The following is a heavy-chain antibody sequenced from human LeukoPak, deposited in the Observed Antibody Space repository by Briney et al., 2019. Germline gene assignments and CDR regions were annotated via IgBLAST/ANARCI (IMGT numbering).Heavy chain of an antibody. CDR2: ISSSSSYI. CDR1: GFTFSSYE. V-gene: IGHV3-21*01. J-gene: IGHJ4*02. D-gene: IGHD3-10*01. Sequence: PGGSLRLSCAASGFTFSSYEMNWVRQAPGKGLEWVSSISSSSSYIYYADSVKGRFTISRDNAKNSLYLQMNSLRAEDTAVYYCARITMVRGVIKREIDYWGQGTLVTVSS. CDR3: ARITMVRGVIKREIDY.